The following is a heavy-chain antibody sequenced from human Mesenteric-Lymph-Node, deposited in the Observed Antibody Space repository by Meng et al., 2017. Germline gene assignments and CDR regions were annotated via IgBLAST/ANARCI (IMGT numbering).Heavy chain of an antibody. CDR2: ISYDGSNN. J-gene: IGHJ1*01. CDR3: ARSMGDSSSWYDGEYFQH. Sequence: GGSLRLSCVASGFTFTYYALHWVRQAPGKGLEWVAVISYDGSNNYYADSVKGRFTISRDNSKNTLYLQMNSLRAEDTAVYYCARSMGDSSSWYDGEYFQHWGQGTLVTVSS. D-gene: IGHD6-13*01. V-gene: IGHV3-30*01. CDR1: GFTFTYYA.